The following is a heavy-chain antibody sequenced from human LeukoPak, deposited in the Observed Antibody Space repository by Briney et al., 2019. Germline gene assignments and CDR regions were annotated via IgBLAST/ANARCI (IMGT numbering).Heavy chain of an antibody. J-gene: IGHJ4*02. CDR2: IYSGGST. CDR1: GVTVSSNY. CDR3: AREAHYYDSSGYFDY. V-gene: IGHV3-53*01. D-gene: IGHD3-22*01. Sequence: GGSLRLSCAASGVTVSSNYMSWVRQAPGKGLEWVSVIYSGGSTYYADSVKGRFTISRDNSKNTLYLQMNSLRAEDTAVYYCAREAHYYDSSGYFDYWGQGTLVTVSS.